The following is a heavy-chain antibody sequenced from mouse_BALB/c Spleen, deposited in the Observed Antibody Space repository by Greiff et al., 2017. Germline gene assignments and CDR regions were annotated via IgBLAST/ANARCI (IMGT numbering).Heavy chain of an antibody. Sequence: VQLKQSGTVLARPGASVKMSCKASGYTFTSYWMHWVKQRPGQGLEWIGAIYPGNSDTSYNQKFKGKAKLTAVTSTSTAYMELSSLTNEDSAVYYCARSGYYGSSYGYFDVWGAGTTVTVSS. CDR2: IYPGNSDT. CDR3: ARSGYYGSSYGYFDV. J-gene: IGHJ1*01. CDR1: GYTFTSYW. D-gene: IGHD1-1*01. V-gene: IGHV1-5*01.